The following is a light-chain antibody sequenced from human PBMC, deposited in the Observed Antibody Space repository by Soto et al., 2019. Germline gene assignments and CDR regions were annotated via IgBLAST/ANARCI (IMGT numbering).Light chain of an antibody. V-gene: IGKV1-39*01. CDR1: RSISTY. Sequence: DIPMTQSPSSLSASVGDRVTITCRASRSISTYLNWYQQKAGKAPELLIYGASNLQSGVPSRFSGSGSGTDFTLAISSLQPEDSATYYCQQSYSTPLYTFGQGTKLVIK. CDR3: QQSYSTPLYT. J-gene: IGKJ2*01. CDR2: GAS.